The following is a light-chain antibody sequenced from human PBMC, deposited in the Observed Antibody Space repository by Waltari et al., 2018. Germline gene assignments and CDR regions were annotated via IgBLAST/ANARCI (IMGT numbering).Light chain of an antibody. J-gene: IGLJ2*01. CDR2: LNSDGRH. CDR3: QTWGTGFVV. V-gene: IGLV4-69*01. Sequence: LVLTQSPSASASLGASVKLTRTLRRGHSNYVIEWPQQQPEKGPRYLLKLNSDGRHSKGDGIPDRFSGSSSGAERYLTISSLQSEDEADYYCQTWGTGFVVFGGGTKLTVL. CDR1: RGHSNYV.